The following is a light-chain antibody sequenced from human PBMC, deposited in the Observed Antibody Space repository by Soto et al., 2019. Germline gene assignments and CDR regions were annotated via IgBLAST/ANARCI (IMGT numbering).Light chain of an antibody. CDR3: QQYGSSIT. Sequence: EIVLTQSPGTLSLSPGERATLSCRASQSVSSNYLAWYQQKPGQAPKVLISGASSRATGIPDRFSGSGSGTDFTLTISRLEPEDFAVYYCQQYGSSITFGQGTRLEIK. V-gene: IGKV3-20*01. CDR1: QSVSSNY. J-gene: IGKJ5*01. CDR2: GAS.